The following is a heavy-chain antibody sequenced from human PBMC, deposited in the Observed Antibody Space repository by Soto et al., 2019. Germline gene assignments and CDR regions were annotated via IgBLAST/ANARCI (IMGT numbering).Heavy chain of an antibody. CDR3: AYGGSAEGYFDS. V-gene: IGHV4-59*01. CDR1: GAFISWYN. J-gene: IGHJ4*02. D-gene: IGHD1-26*01. CDR2: FYYSGST. Sequence: PSQARRDSSTVSGAFISWYNWSWVRQPPGKGLEWIGYFYYSGSTNYNPSLKSRVSMSVDTSKKQFSLKLRSVTAADTAVYYCAYGGSAEGYFDSWGQGALVTV.